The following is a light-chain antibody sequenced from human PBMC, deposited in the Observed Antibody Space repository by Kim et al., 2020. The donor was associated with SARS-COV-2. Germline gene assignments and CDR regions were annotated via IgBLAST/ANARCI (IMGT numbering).Light chain of an antibody. CDR2: RNN. CDR1: NNNVGYEG. Sequence: RQTATLTCTGNNNNVGYEGAAWLQQHQGHPPKLLSYRNNNRPSGISERFSASRSGSTASLTITGLQPEDEADYYCSAWDSSLTGWVFGGGTRLTAL. V-gene: IGLV10-54*01. J-gene: IGLJ3*02. CDR3: SAWDSSLTGWV.